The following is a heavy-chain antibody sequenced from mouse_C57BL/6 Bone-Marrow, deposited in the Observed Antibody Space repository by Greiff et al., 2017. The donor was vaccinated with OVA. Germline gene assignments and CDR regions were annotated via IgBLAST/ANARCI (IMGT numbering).Heavy chain of an antibody. Sequence: QVQLQQPGAELVKPGASVKLSCKASGYTFTSYWMQWVKQRPGQGLEWIGEIDPSDSYTNYNQKFKGKATLTVDTSYSTAYMQLSSLTSEDSAVYYCAREDDYDGYWYFDVWGTGTTVTVSS. D-gene: IGHD2-4*01. CDR3: AREDDYDGYWYFDV. CDR1: GYTFTSYW. J-gene: IGHJ1*03. CDR2: IDPSDSYT. V-gene: IGHV1-50*01.